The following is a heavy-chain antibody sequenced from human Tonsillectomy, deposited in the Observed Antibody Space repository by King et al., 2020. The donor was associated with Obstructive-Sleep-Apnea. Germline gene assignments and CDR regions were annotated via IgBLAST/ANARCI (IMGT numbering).Heavy chain of an antibody. J-gene: IGHJ4*02. CDR3: ASDRRRLYGYFFVDY. CDR1: GIVFRDYG. CDR2: ILYDGVNV. D-gene: IGHD4-17*01. V-gene: IGHV3-30*07. Sequence: VQLVESGGGVVQPGGSLRLSCAASGIVFRDYGIHWVRQAPGKGRERVGVILYDGVNVYYGASVRGRFTISRDNSKNTAYVEMNSLRAEDTAVYYCASDRRRLYGYFFVDYWGQGTLVTVSS.